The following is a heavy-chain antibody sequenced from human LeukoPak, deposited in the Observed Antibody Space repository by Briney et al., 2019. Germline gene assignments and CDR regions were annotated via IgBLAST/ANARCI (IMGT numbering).Heavy chain of an antibody. CDR1: GFTFSSYG. Sequence: PGGSLRLSCAASGFTFSSYGMHWVRQAPGKGLEWVAVIWYDGSNKYYADSVEGRFTISRDNSKNTLYLQMNSLRAEDTAVYYCARDSDGDYYFDYWGQGTLVTVSS. CDR3: ARDSDGDYYFDY. CDR2: IWYDGSNK. D-gene: IGHD4-17*01. V-gene: IGHV3-33*01. J-gene: IGHJ4*02.